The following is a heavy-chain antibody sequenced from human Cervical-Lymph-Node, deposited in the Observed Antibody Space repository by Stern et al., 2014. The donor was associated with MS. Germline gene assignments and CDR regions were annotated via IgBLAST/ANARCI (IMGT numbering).Heavy chain of an antibody. CDR2: IYTDGMT. J-gene: IGHJ3*02. CDR1: GFTVSNNY. CDR3: ARTIVGVNTAAMAPDAFDT. Sequence: EVQLVESGGGLIQPGGSLRLSCAAPGFTVSNNYMSWVRQAPGQGLEWVSFIYTDGMTYYHASVKGRFSISSDSSKSKLVLYMHSLRAEDTAVYYCARTIVGVNTAAMAPDAFDTWGQGTMVTVSS. D-gene: IGHD3-16*01. V-gene: IGHV3-53*01.